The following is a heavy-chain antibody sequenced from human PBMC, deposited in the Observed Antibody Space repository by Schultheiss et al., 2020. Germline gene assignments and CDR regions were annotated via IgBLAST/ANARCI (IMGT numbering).Heavy chain of an antibody. D-gene: IGHD3-10*01. CDR1: GFTFSNDS. CDR3: ARRRLSITMVRAPYYFDY. J-gene: IGHJ4*02. V-gene: IGHV3-21*01. Sequence: GGSLRLSCGVSGFTFSNDSMNWVRQAPGKGLEWVSSISSSSSYIYYADSVKGRFTISRDNAKNSLYLQMNSLRAEDTAVYYCARRRLSITMVRAPYYFDYWGQGTLVTVSS. CDR2: ISSSSSYI.